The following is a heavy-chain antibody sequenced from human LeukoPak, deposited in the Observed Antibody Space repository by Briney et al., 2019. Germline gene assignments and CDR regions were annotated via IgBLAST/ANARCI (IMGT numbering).Heavy chain of an antibody. Sequence: PSQTLSLTCTVSGGSISSGSYYWSWIRQPAGKGLEWIGRIYTSGSTNYNPSLKSGVTISVDTSKNQFSLKLRSVTAADTAVYYCATQHVGSRITMVGVYFDYWGQGTLVTVSS. J-gene: IGHJ4*02. CDR1: GGSISSGSYY. D-gene: IGHD3-10*02. CDR3: ATQHVGSRITMVGVYFDY. V-gene: IGHV4-61*02. CDR2: IYTSGST.